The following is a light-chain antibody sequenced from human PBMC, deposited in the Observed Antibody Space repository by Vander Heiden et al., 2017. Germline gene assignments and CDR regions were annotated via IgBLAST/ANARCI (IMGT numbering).Light chain of an antibody. V-gene: IGKV1-33*01. CDR3: QQDDNVPYT. CDR2: DAS. CDR1: QDISNH. Sequence: DIQMTQSPSSLSASVGDRVTITCQASQDISNHLNWYQQKPGKALKVLIYDASNLETGVPSRVSGSGSGAYFTFTISSLQPEDIGTYYCQQDDNVPYTFGQGTKLEIK. J-gene: IGKJ2*01.